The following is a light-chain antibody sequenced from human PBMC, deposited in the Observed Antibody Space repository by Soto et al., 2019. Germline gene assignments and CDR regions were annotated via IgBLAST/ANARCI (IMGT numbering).Light chain of an antibody. CDR2: ENN. CDR3: QSYDSSLSGYV. CDR1: SSNIGAGYE. V-gene: IGLV1-40*01. Sequence: QSVLTQPPSVSEAPGQRVTISCTGSSSNIGAGYEAHWYQQVPGTAPKLLIYENNNRPSGVPDXFSGSKSXXXXSXAITGLQAEDEAEYYCQSYDSSLSGYVFGTGTKVTVL. J-gene: IGLJ1*01.